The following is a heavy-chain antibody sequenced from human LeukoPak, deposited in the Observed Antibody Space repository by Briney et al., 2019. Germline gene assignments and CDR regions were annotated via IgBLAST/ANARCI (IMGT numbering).Heavy chain of an antibody. J-gene: IGHJ4*02. CDR1: GGSISSSSYY. V-gene: IGHV4-39*01. CDR2: IYYSGST. Sequence: SETLSLTCTVSGGSISSSSYYWGWIRQPPGKGLEWIGSIYYSGSTYYNPSLKSRVTISVDTSKNQFSLKLSSVTAADTAVYYCARGNGGNSDYWGQGTLVTVSS. D-gene: IGHD4-23*01. CDR3: ARGNGGNSDY.